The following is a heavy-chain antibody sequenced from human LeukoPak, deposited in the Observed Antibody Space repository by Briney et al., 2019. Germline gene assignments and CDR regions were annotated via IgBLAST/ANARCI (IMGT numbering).Heavy chain of an antibody. V-gene: IGHV4-59*01. CDR1: GFNFGSYS. CDR2: IYYSGST. Sequence: GSLRLSCAASGFNFGSYSMTWVRQAPGKGLEWIGYIYYSGSTNYNPSLKSRVTISVDTSKNQFSLKLSSVTTADTAVYYCARERRGWYLDYWGQGTLVTVSS. D-gene: IGHD2-15*01. J-gene: IGHJ4*02. CDR3: ARERRGWYLDY.